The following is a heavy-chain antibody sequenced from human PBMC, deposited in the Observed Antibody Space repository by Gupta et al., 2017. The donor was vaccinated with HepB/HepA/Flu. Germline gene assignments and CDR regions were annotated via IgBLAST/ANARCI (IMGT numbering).Heavy chain of an antibody. CDR1: GLTFSSYW. CDR3: ASLQGSSFLWYFDL. D-gene: IGHD6-6*01. V-gene: IGHV3-7*01. CDR2: IELDGSEK. Sequence: EVQLVESGGGSVQPGGSLRLPCAASGLTFSSYWMSWVRQAPGKGLEWVANIELDGSEKYYVDSVKGRFTMSRDNAKNSLYLHMNSLRAEDTAMYYCASLQGSSFLWYFDLWGRGTLVTVSS. J-gene: IGHJ2*01.